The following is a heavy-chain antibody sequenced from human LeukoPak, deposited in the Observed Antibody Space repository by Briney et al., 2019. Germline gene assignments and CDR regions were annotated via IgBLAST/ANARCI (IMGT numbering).Heavy chain of an antibody. CDR3: ARDRYCASSTCPGAFDL. D-gene: IGHD2-2*01. Sequence: GGSLRLSCAASGLTLNYDRMTWVRQAPGKGLEWVGRIKSISDGETRDYAAPVKGRFTMSRDDSRNTVYLQMSSLKTEDTAVYYCARDRYCASSTCPGAFDLWGQGTVVTVSS. J-gene: IGHJ3*01. CDR2: IKSISDGETR. CDR1: GLTLNYDR. V-gene: IGHV3-15*01.